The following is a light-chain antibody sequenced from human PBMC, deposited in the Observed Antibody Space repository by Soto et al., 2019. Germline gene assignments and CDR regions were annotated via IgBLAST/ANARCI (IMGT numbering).Light chain of an antibody. CDR3: QQTFIPPRT. J-gene: IGKJ1*01. CDR2: GGS. Sequence: GLTNSAGTVSLYKEERATLSCRASQRVSSNYLGWYQKKPGQPPRLLIYGGSSRATGIPDRFSGRGSGTDFTLTISSLQPEDFATYYCQQTFIPPRTFGQGSNV. CDR1: QRVSSNY. V-gene: IGKV3-20*01.